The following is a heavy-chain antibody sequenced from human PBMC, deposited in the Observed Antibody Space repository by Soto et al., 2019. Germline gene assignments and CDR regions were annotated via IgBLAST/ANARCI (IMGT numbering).Heavy chain of an antibody. V-gene: IGHV2-5*02. J-gene: IGHJ6*02. CDR2: IYWDDDK. CDR3: AHSRCGGDCLQSYSSHYYYGMDV. CDR1: GLSLSTGGVG. D-gene: IGHD2-21*02. Sequence: SGPTLVNPTQTLTLTCTFSGLSLSTGGVGVGWIRQPPGKALEWLALIYWDDDKRYSPSLRSRLTVTKDTSKNQVVLTMTNMDPVDTATYYCAHSRCGGDCLQSYSSHYYYGMDVWGQGTTVTVSS.